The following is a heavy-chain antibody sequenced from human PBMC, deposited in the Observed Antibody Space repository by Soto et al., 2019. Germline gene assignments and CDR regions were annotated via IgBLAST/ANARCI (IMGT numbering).Heavy chain of an antibody. V-gene: IGHV1-69*13. CDR3: ARLPSRTPTWFDP. Sequence: ASVKVSCKASGGTFSSYAISWVRQAPGQGLEWMGGIIPIFGTANYAQKFQGRVTITADESTSTAYMELSSLRSEETAVYYCARLPSRTPTWFDPWGQGTLVTVS. CDR2: IIPIFGTA. J-gene: IGHJ5*02. CDR1: GGTFSSYA.